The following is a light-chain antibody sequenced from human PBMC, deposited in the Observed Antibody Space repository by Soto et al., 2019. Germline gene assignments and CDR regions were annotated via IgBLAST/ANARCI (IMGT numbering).Light chain of an antibody. CDR2: EVN. J-gene: IGLJ1*01. V-gene: IGLV2-8*01. CDR3: SSYAGSSNV. CDR1: SSDVGGYNY. Sequence: QSVLTQPPSASGSPGQSVAISCTGTSSDVGGYNYVSWYQQHPGKAPKLMIYEVNKRPSGVPDRFSGSKSGNTASLTVSGLQAEDEAGYYCSSYAGSSNVFXTGTKVTVL.